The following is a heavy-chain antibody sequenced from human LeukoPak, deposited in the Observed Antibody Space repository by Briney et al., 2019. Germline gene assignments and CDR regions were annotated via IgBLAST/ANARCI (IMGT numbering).Heavy chain of an antibody. D-gene: IGHD3-10*01. V-gene: IGHV3-23*01. CDR2: ISGSGGST. Sequence: GGSLRLSCAASGFTFSSYAMSWVRQAPGKGLEWVSAISGSGGSTYYADSVKGRFIISRDNSKNTLYLQMNSLRAEDTAVYYCAKDLITMVRGSPMDVWGQGTTVTVSS. CDR3: AKDLITMVRGSPMDV. J-gene: IGHJ6*02. CDR1: GFTFSSYA.